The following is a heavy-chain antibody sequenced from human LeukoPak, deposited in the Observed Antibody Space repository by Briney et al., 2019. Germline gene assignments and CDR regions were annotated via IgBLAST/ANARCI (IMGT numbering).Heavy chain of an antibody. Sequence: PGGSLRLSCAASGFPFSSYSMTWVRQAPGKGLEWVSYISSSSSTIYYADSVKGRFTISRDNAKNSLYLQMNSLRDEDTAVYYCARDALKSRTYYDFWSGHDAFDIWGQGTMVTVSS. V-gene: IGHV3-48*02. CDR2: ISSSSSTI. J-gene: IGHJ3*02. D-gene: IGHD3-3*01. CDR3: ARDALKSRTYYDFWSGHDAFDI. CDR1: GFPFSSYS.